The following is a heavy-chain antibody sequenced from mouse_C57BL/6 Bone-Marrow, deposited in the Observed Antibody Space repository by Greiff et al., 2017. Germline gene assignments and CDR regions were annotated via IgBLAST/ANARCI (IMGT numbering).Heavy chain of an antibody. CDR1: GYTFTDYE. V-gene: IGHV1-15*01. CDR2: IDPETGGT. CDR3: TRPSGDYYAMDY. Sequence: VKVVESGAELVRPGASVTLSCKASGYTFTDYEMHWVKQTPVHGLEWIGAIDPETGGTAYNQKFKGKAILTADKSSSTAYMELRSLTSEDSAVYYCTRPSGDYYAMDYWGQGTSVTVSS. J-gene: IGHJ4*01. D-gene: IGHD3-1*01.